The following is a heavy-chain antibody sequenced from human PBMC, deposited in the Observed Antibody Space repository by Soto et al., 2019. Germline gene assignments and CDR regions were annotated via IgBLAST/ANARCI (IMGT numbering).Heavy chain of an antibody. Sequence: SETLSLTCTASGGSISSYYWRWIRQPPGKGLEWIGYIYYSGSTNYNPSLKSRVTISGDTSKNQFSLKLSSVTAADTAVYYCASSTTVGTTRYYFDSWSQGTLVTVS. V-gene: IGHV4-59*01. CDR2: IYYSGST. CDR1: GGSISSYY. D-gene: IGHD4-17*01. J-gene: IGHJ4*02. CDR3: ASSTTVGTTRYYFDS.